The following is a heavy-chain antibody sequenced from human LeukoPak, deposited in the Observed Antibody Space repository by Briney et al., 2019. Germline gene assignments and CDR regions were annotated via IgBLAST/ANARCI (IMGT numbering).Heavy chain of an antibody. Sequence: GGSLRLSCAASGFTFSSYGMHWVRQAPGKGLEWVAFIRYDGSNKYYADSVKGRFTISRDNSKNTLYLQMNSLRAEDTAVYYCASPSIAARRLYYWGQGTLVTVSS. CDR1: GFTFSSYG. CDR2: IRYDGSNK. V-gene: IGHV3-30*02. CDR3: ASPSIAARRLYY. J-gene: IGHJ4*02. D-gene: IGHD6-6*01.